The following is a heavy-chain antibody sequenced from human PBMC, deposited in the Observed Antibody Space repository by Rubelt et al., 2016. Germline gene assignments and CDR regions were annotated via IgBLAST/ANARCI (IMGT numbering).Heavy chain of an antibody. Sequence: QVQLVESGGGVVQPGRSLRLSCAASGFTFSSYAMHWVRQAPGKGLEWVAVISSDGSNKYYADSVKGRFTISRDNPKNKLYLQMNTLGAEEPAVYYGAGGFWSGRNYYYYGMDVWGQGTTVTVSS. CDR2: ISSDGSNK. CDR3: AGGFWSGRNYYYYGMDV. V-gene: IGHV3-30*14. CDR1: GFTFSSYA. J-gene: IGHJ6*02. D-gene: IGHD3-3*01.